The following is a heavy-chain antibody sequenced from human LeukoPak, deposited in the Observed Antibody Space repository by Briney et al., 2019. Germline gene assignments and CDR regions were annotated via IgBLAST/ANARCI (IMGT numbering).Heavy chain of an antibody. CDR2: IFYSGST. CDR3: AREVSGSPNNWFDP. CDR1: GGSMSSGSSC. J-gene: IGHJ5*02. Sequence: SETLSLTCAVSGGSMSSGSSCWSWIRQPPGKGLEWIGHIFYSGSTYYNPSLKSRLTMSVDRSKNQFSLSLSSVTAADTAVYYCAREVSGSPNNWFDPWGQGTLVTVSS. D-gene: IGHD3-10*01. V-gene: IGHV4-30-4*07.